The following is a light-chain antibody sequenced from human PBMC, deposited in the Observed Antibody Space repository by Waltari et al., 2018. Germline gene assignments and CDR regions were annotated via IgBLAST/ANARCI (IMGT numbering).Light chain of an antibody. CDR2: DVS. V-gene: IGLV2-14*01. J-gene: IGLJ1*01. CDR1: SSDVGGYDY. CDR3: CSYTSSSTLP. Sequence: QSALTQPASVSGSPGQSITISCTGTSSDVGGYDYVSWYQQRPGKAPKLMIYDVSRRPSGVSNRFSDSKSGNTASLTISGLQAEDEADYYCCSYTSSSTLPFGTGTRVTVL.